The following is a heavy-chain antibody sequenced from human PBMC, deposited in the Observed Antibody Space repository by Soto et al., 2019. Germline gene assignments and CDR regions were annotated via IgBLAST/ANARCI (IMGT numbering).Heavy chain of an antibody. CDR1: GYTFSRYG. V-gene: IGHV1-18*01. J-gene: IGHJ4*02. D-gene: IGHD3-10*01. CDR2: ISGYNGDT. Sequence: GASVKVSCKASGYTFSRYGISWVRQAPGQGLEWMGWISGYNGDTKYAQKLQGRVTMTTDTSTSTAYMELRSLRSDDTAVYYCARDTGFGDHAADHWGQGTLVTVSS. CDR3: ARDTGFGDHAADH.